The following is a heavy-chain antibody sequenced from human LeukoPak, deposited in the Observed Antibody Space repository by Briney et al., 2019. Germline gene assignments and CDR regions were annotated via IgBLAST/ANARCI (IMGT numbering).Heavy chain of an antibody. D-gene: IGHD3-10*01. CDR3: ARDSTYYYDSGSSGPHYFDN. V-gene: IGHV3-30*01. CDR1: GFTFSNYA. Sequence: GGSLRLSRAASGFTFSNYAMHWVRQAPGKGLEWVSLISSGGTYEYYADSVKGRFTTSRDDSKNTLYLQLNSLRAEDTAVYYCARDSTYYYDSGSSGPHYFDNWGQGTLVTVSS. CDR2: ISSGGTYE. J-gene: IGHJ4*02.